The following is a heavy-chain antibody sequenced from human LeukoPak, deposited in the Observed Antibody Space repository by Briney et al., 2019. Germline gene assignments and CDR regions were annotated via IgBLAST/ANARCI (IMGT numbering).Heavy chain of an antibody. CDR3: AKSRGLKLGGLSDY. Sequence: PGGSLRLSCAASGFTFDDYAMHWVRQAPGKGLEWVSGISWNSGSIGYADSVKGRFTISRDNSKNTLYLQMNSLRAEDTAVYYCAKSRGLKLGGLSDYWGQGTLVTVSS. D-gene: IGHD3-16*02. J-gene: IGHJ4*02. V-gene: IGHV3-9*01. CDR2: ISWNSGSI. CDR1: GFTFDDYA.